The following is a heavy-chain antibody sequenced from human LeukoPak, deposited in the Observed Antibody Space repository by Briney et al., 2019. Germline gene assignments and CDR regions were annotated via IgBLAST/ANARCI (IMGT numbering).Heavy chain of an antibody. D-gene: IGHD6-13*01. J-gene: IGHJ6*02. V-gene: IGHV3-30*18. CDR3: AKGAAGLYYYYYYGMDV. CDR1: GFTFSSYG. CDR2: ISYDGSNK. Sequence: GGSLRLSCAASGFTFSSYGMHWVRQAPGKGLEWVAVISYDGSNKYYADSVKGRFTISRDNSKNTLYLQMNSLRAEDTAVYYSAKGAAGLYYYYYYGMDVWGQGTTVTVSS.